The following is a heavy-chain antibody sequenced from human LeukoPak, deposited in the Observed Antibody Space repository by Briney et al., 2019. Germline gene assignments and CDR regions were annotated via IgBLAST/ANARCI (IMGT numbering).Heavy chain of an antibody. CDR3: ARVCSSSWYGWFDP. CDR1: GGSISSSSYY. CDR2: IYYSGST. V-gene: IGHV4-39*07. J-gene: IGHJ5*02. D-gene: IGHD6-13*01. Sequence: SETLSLTCTVSGGSISSSSYYWGWIRQPPGKGLEGFGSIYYSGSTYYNPSLKSRVTISVDTSKNQFSLKMSSVTAADTAVYCCARVCSSSWYGWFDPWGQGTLVTVSS.